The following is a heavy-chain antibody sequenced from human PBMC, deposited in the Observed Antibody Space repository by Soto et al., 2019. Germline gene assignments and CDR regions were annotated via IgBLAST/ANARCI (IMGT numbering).Heavy chain of an antibody. CDR3: ARAIYGDYGGSLS. Sequence: ASVKVSCKASGYTFTIYDINCVGQATGQGLEWMGWMNPNSGNTGYAQKFQGRVTMTRNTSISTAYMELSSLRSEDTAVYYCARAIYGDYGGSLSWGQGTLVTVSS. CDR2: MNPNSGNT. J-gene: IGHJ4*02. CDR1: GYTFTIYD. V-gene: IGHV1-8*01. D-gene: IGHD4-17*01.